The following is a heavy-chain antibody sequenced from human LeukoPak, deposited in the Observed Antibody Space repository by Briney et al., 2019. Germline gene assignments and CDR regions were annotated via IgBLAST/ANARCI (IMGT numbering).Heavy chain of an antibody. D-gene: IGHD3-10*01. CDR1: GGSISSYY. V-gene: IGHV4-59*01. CDR2: IYYSGST. CDR3: AGEAGAVDEPFDY. Sequence: SETLSLTCTVSGGSISSYYWSWIRQPPGKGLEWIGYIYYSGSTNYNPSLKSRVTISVDTSKNQFSLKLSSVTAADTAVYHCAGEAGAVDEPFDYWGQGTLVTVSS. J-gene: IGHJ4*02.